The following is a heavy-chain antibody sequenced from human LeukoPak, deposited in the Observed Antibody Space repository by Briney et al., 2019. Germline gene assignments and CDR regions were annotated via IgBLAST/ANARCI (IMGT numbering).Heavy chain of an antibody. CDR2: INPSGGST. CDR1: GYTFTSYY. Sequence: ASVKVSCKASGYTFTSYYMHWVRQAPGQGLEWMGIINPSGGSTSYAQKFQGRVTMTRDTPTSTVYMELSSLRSEDTAVYYCARELGSNYDILTGIPDAFDIWGQGTMVTVSS. J-gene: IGHJ3*02. V-gene: IGHV1-46*01. CDR3: ARELGSNYDILTGIPDAFDI. D-gene: IGHD3-9*01.